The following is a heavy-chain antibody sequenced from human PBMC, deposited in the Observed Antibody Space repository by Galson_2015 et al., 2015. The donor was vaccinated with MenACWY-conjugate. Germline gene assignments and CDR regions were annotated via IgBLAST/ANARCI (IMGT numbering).Heavy chain of an antibody. J-gene: IGHJ4*02. CDR1: GFTFSLFS. CDR3: ATRTTSMQVQ. V-gene: IGHV3-21*01. CDR2: ISNSGNYI. D-gene: IGHD2-2*01. Sequence: SLRLSCAASGFTFSLFSMTWVRQAPGKGLEWVSSISNSGNYISYADSVRGRFTISRDNAQTSLYLQMGSLRAEDTAVYYCATRTTSMQVQWGQGILVTVSS.